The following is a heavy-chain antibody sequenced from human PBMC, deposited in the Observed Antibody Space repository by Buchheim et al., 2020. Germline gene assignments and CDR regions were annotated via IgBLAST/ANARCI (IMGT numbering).Heavy chain of an antibody. J-gene: IGHJ5*02. CDR1: GDSISSSDYS. V-gene: IGHV4-39*01. D-gene: IGHD2-8*01. Sequence: QLRLQESGPGLVKPSETLSLTCFVSGDSISSSDYSWAWIRQPPGKGLEWIGNISYSGSTQYNPSLKSRATISIDTSKNEVSLRLRSAIAADTALYYCARQMIYFAFAPWGPG. CDR2: ISYSGST. CDR3: ARQMIYFAFAP.